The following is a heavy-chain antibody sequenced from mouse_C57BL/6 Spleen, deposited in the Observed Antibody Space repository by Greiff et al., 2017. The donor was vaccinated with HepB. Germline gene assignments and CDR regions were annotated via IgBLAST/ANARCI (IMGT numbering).Heavy chain of an antibody. D-gene: IGHD3-2*02. V-gene: IGHV1-22*01. CDR1: GYTFTDYN. CDR2: INPNNGGT. CDR3: ARAHLSYWYFDV. J-gene: IGHJ1*03. Sequence: EVQLQQSGPELVKPGASVKMSCKASGYTFTDYNMHWVKQSHGKSLEWIGYINPNNGGTSYNQKFKGKATLTVNKSSSTAYMELRSLTSEDSAVYYCARAHLSYWYFDVWGTGTTVTVSS.